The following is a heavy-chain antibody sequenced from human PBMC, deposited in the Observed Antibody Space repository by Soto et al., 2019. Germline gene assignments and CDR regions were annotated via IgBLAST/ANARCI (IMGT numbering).Heavy chain of an antibody. Sequence: SETLSLTCGVHGGSFSGYYWDCIRQPPGKGLEWIGEVNHSGSTNYNPSLKSRVTISVDTSKNQFSLKLSSVTAADTAVYYCARGGETEYSSSLKNYYYYYGMDVWGQGTTVTVSS. CDR2: VNHSGST. D-gene: IGHD6-13*01. CDR3: ARGGETEYSSSLKNYYYYYGMDV. V-gene: IGHV4-34*01. J-gene: IGHJ6*02. CDR1: GGSFSGYY.